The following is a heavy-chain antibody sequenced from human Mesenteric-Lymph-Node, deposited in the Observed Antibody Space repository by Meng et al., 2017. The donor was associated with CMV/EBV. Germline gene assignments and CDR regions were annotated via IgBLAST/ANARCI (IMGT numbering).Heavy chain of an antibody. CDR1: GDSISNSTYD. V-gene: IGHV4-39*01. CDR2: VHHSGTT. Sequence: PLTEPGPGLVKPLEPLSPSCIVPGDSISNSTYDWTWIRQPPGKGLEWIGSVHHSGTTYYNPSLKGRLTISVDTSANLFSLRLTTVTAADTATYYCARRGNYDSDYSEYWGQGTLVTVSS. D-gene: IGHD3-22*01. J-gene: IGHJ4*02. CDR3: ARRGNYDSDYSEY.